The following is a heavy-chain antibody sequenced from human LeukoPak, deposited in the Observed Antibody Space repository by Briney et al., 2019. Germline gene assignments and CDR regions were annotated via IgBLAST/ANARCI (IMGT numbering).Heavy chain of an antibody. CDR2: ISGSGGST. J-gene: IGHJ4*02. CDR3: AKDLAAVPGNKYFAY. CDR1: GFSFSSYW. D-gene: IGHD6-19*01. Sequence: GGSLRLSCAPSGFSFSSYWMTWVRQAPGKGLEWVSSISGSGGSTYYADSVKGRFTTSRDNSKNTLYLQMNGLRAEDTAVYYCAKDLAAVPGNKYFAYWGQGTLVTVSS. V-gene: IGHV3-23*01.